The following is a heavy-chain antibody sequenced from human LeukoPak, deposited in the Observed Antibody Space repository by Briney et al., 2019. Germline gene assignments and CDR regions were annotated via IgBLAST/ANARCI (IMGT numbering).Heavy chain of an antibody. CDR2: ISYDGSNK. J-gene: IGHJ4*02. CDR3: ASSGWYMFFDY. Sequence: HPGGSLRLFCAASGFTFSSYGMHWVRQAPGKGLEWVAVISYDGSNKYYADSVKGRFTISRDNSKNTLYLQMNSLRAEDTAVYYCASSGWYMFFDYWGQGTLVTVSS. V-gene: IGHV3-30*03. CDR1: GFTFSSYG. D-gene: IGHD6-19*01.